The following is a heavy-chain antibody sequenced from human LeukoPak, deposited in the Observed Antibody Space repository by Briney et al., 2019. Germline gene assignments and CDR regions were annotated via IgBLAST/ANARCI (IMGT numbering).Heavy chain of an antibody. CDR1: GFTFSSYG. D-gene: IGHD3-9*01. V-gene: IGHV3-33*01. CDR2: IWYDGSNK. J-gene: IGHJ5*02. Sequence: GGSLRLSCAASGFTFSSYGMHWVRQAPGKGLEWVAVIWYDGSNKYYADSVKGRFTISRDNSKNTLYLQMNSLRAEDTAVYYCARDFVPGGREPSHVLRYFDWSIGNWFDPWGQGTLVTVSS. CDR3: ARDFVPGGREPSHVLRYFDWSIGNWFDP.